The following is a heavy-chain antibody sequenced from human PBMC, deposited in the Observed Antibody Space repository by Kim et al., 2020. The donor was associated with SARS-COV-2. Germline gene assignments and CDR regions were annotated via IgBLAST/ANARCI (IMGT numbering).Heavy chain of an antibody. D-gene: IGHD6-13*01. CDR3: ARDPSSSWPHWIDP. V-gene: IGHV1-2*02. CDR2: INPNSGGT. Sequence: ASVKVSCKASGYTFTGYYMHWVRQAPGQGLEWMGWINPNSGGTNYAQKFQGRVTMTRDTSISTAYMELSRLISDDTAVYYCARDPSSSWPHWIDPWGHGTLVTVSS. J-gene: IGHJ5*02. CDR1: GYTFTGYY.